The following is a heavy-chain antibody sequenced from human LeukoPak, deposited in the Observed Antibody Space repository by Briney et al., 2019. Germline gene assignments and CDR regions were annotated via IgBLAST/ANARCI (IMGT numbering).Heavy chain of an antibody. D-gene: IGHD5-12*01. V-gene: IGHV4-59*12. Sequence: SETLSLTCTVSGGSITNNYWSWIRQTPGKGLEWIGYIYYSGTTTYNPSLKSRVSMSVDTSKNQFSLKVNSVTAADTAVYYCARLSGNFWYFDYWGQGTLVTVSS. CDR2: IYYSGTT. CDR3: ARLSGNFWYFDY. J-gene: IGHJ4*02. CDR1: GGSITNNY.